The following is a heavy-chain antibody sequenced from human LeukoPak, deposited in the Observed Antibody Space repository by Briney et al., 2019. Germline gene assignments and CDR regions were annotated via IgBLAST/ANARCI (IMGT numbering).Heavy chain of an antibody. Sequence: SETLSLTCTVSGGSISKDYWSWIRQPPGEGLEWVGYVSHSGFNKSNGDITVYNPSLESRVTTSRDTSKNQFSLKLSSVTAADTAVYYCVRASVHSGSAFDIWGQGTVVTVSS. CDR3: VRASVHSGSAFDI. D-gene: IGHD2-15*01. J-gene: IGHJ3*02. CDR2: VSHSGFN. V-gene: IGHV4-59*01. CDR1: GGSISKDY.